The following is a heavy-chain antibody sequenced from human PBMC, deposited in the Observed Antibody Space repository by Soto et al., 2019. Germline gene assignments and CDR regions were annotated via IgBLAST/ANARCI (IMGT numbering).Heavy chain of an antibody. CDR1: GGSISSYY. J-gene: IGHJ6*02. V-gene: IGHV4-59*01. D-gene: IGHD6-19*01. Sequence: QVQLQESGPGLVKPSETLSLTCTVSGGSISSYYWSWIRQPPGKGLEWIGYIYYSGSTNYNPSLKSRVTISVDTSKNQFSLKLSSVTAADTAVYYCARGERAVAGTYYYGMDVWGQGTTVTVSS. CDR2: IYYSGST. CDR3: ARGERAVAGTYYYGMDV.